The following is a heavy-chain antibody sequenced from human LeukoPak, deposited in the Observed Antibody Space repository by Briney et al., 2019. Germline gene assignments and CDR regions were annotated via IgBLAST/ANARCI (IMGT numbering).Heavy chain of an antibody. D-gene: IGHD3-10*01. Sequence: GESLKISRKGSGYSFTTYWIGWVRQMPGKGLEWMGIIYPGDSDTRYSPSFEGQVTISADKSISTAYLQWSSLKASDTAMYYCARPAYYGSGSYYTDSWGQGTLVTVSS. CDR2: IYPGDSDT. V-gene: IGHV5-51*01. CDR1: GYSFTTYW. CDR3: ARPAYYGSGSYYTDS. J-gene: IGHJ4*02.